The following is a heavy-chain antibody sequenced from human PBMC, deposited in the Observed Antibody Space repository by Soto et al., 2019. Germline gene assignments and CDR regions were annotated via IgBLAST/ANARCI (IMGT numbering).Heavy chain of an antibody. CDR1: GFTFRNNW. CDR2: INNDGSRA. D-gene: IGHD3-10*01. Sequence: EVQLVESGGGLVQPGESLRLSCVASGFTFRNNWMHWARQAPGKGLVWVAHINNDGSRAIYADSVKGRLTISRDNAKNTLFLLMESLRVEDMAVYYCFKGCWLGEWGQGTLVTVSS. CDR3: FKGCWLGE. J-gene: IGHJ4*02. V-gene: IGHV3-74*01.